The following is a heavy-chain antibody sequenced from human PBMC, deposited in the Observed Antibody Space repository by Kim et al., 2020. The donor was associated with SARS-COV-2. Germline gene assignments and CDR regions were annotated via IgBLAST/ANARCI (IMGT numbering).Heavy chain of an antibody. J-gene: IGHJ6*02. CDR2: IGTAGDT. D-gene: IGHD6-19*01. CDR3: ARAPARIAVAGYYYYYGMEV. V-gene: IGHV3-13*01. Sequence: GGSLRLSCAASGFTFSSYDMHWVRQATGKGLEWVSTIGTAGDTYYPGSVKGRFTITRENDNNSLYLQMNSLRAGDTAVYYCARAPARIAVAGYYYYYGMEVGGQGTTVTVSS. CDR1: GFTFSSYD.